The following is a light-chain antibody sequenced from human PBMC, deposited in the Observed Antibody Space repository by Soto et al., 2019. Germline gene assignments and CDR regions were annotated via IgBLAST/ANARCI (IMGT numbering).Light chain of an antibody. CDR1: SSDVGAYSY. J-gene: IGLJ2*01. CDR2: DGS. Sequence: QSALTQPASVSGSPGQSITISCTGTSSDVGAYSYVSWYQQHPGKAPKLIIYDGSNRPSGVSNRFSGSKSGNTASLTISGLQAEDEADYYCSSYTSSITLVFGGGTKVTVL. V-gene: IGLV2-14*01. CDR3: SSYTSSITLV.